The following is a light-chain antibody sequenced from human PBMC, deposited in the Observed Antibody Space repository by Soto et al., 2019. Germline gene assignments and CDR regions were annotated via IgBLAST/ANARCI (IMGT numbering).Light chain of an antibody. CDR2: AVS. V-gene: IGLV2-14*03. CDR1: SGDVGGYNY. CDR3: CSYTSSSTYV. Sequence: QSALTQPASVSGSPGQSITISCTGTSGDVGGYNYVSWYQQHPGKVPKLMIYAVSNRPSGVSNRFSGSKSGNTASLTISGLQAEDEADYYCCSYTSSSTYVFGTGTKVTVL. J-gene: IGLJ1*01.